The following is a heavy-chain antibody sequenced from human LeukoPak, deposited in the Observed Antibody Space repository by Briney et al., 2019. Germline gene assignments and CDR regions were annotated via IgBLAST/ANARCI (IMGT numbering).Heavy chain of an antibody. D-gene: IGHD3-16*01. Sequence: GRSLRLSCTASGFMFSRLGTQWVRQAPGEGLEWVAMIWHDGSVEEYAVSVKGRFTISRDNSQNTLYLQMNSLRDDDTAVYYCAKEGDQFRGYLDAWGKGTTVTVSS. CDR3: AKEGDQFRGYLDA. V-gene: IGHV3-33*06. CDR1: GFMFSRLG. CDR2: IWHDGSVE. J-gene: IGHJ6*03.